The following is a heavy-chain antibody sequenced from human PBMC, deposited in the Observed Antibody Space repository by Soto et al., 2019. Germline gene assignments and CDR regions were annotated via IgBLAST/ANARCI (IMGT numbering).Heavy chain of an antibody. V-gene: IGHV4-59*01. D-gene: IGHD3-22*01. CDR2: IFYSGIT. J-gene: IGHJ5*02. Sequence: WTWIRQPPGKGLEWIGYIFYSGITNYNPSLKSRITISVDMSKSQISLNLTSVTAADTAVYYCARGEPYYYDSRGGNWFDPWGQGTLVTVSS. CDR3: ARGEPYYYDSRGGNWFDP.